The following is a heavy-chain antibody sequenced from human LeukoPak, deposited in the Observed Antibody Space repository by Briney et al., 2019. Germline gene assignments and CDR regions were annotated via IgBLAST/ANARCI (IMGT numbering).Heavy chain of an antibody. Sequence: GASVKVSCKASGYTFTSYGISWVRRAPGQGLEWMGWISAYNGNTNYAQKLQGRVTMTTDTSTSTAYMELRSLRSDDTAVYYCAREGYYDSSGYVSSVVYWGQGTLVTVSS. CDR3: AREGYYDSSGYVSSVVY. CDR1: GYTFTSYG. J-gene: IGHJ4*02. V-gene: IGHV1-18*01. D-gene: IGHD3-22*01. CDR2: ISAYNGNT.